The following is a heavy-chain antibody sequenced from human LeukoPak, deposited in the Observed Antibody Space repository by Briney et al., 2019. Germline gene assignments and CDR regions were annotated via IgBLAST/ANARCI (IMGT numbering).Heavy chain of an antibody. CDR2: IYPGDSDT. Sequence: GESLKISCKGFGYSFTTYWIGWVRQMPGKGLEWMGIIYPGDSDTRYNPSLQGQVTISADKSISTAYLQWSSLQVSDTAIYYCARGDRSGWYGLRDLWGQGTLVTVSS. CDR3: ARGDRSGWYGLRDL. CDR1: GYSFTTYW. V-gene: IGHV5-51*01. J-gene: IGHJ4*02. D-gene: IGHD6-19*01.